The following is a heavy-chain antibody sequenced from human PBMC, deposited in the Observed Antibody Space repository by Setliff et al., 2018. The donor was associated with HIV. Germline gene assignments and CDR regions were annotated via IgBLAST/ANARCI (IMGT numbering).Heavy chain of an antibody. CDR2: IHYNEKT. Sequence: SETLSLTCAVYGGSFSGYYWAWIRQPPGKGLEYIGSIHYNEKTYYNPSLKSRVTISIDTSKNQFSLNLTSVTAADTAVYYCASRVYYYDSNNFLREEGFDPWGQGTLVTVSS. CDR3: ASRVYYYDSNNFLREEGFDP. J-gene: IGHJ5*02. CDR1: GGSFSGYY. D-gene: IGHD3-22*01. V-gene: IGHV4-34*01.